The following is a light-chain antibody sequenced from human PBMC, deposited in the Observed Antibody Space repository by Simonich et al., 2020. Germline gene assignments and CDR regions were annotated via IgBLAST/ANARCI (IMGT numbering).Light chain of an antibody. CDR1: QSISSW. CDR3: QQYNSYSPSYT. Sequence: DIQMTQSPSSLSASVGDRVTITCRASQSISSWLAWYQQKPVKAPKLLIYKASSLESGVPSRFSGSGSGTEFTLTISSLQPDDFATYYCQQYNSYSPSYTFGPGTKVDIK. CDR2: KAS. V-gene: IGKV1-5*03. J-gene: IGKJ3*01.